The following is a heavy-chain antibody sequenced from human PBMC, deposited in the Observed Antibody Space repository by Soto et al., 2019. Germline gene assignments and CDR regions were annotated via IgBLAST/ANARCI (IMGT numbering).Heavy chain of an antibody. V-gene: IGHV3-23*01. CDR1: GFTFSSYA. CDR3: ASRSSGWYFDY. J-gene: IGHJ4*02. D-gene: IGHD6-19*01. Sequence: EVQLLESGGGLVQPGGSLRLSCAASGFTFSSYAMNWVRQAPGKGLEWVSVISGSGSSTYYADSVKGRFTISRDNSKNTLYLQMNSLRAEDTAVYYCASRSSGWYFDYLGQGTLVTVSS. CDR2: ISGSGSST.